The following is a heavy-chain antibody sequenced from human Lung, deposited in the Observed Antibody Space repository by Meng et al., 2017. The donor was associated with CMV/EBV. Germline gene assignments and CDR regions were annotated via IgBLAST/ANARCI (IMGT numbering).Heavy chain of an antibody. Sequence: VQRQESRPGLVKPSGTRSLTCVVSGGSSSSSNWWSWVRQPPGKGLEWIGEIYHSGSTNYNPSLKSRVTISVDKSKNQFSLKLSSVTAADTAVYYCASFPPPGKQWLVTDYWGQGTLVTVSS. CDR3: ASFPPPGKQWLVTDY. CDR1: GGSSSSSNW. V-gene: IGHV4-4*02. D-gene: IGHD6-19*01. J-gene: IGHJ4*02. CDR2: IYHSGST.